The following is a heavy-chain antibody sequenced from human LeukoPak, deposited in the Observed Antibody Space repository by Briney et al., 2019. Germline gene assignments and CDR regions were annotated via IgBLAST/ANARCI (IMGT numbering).Heavy chain of an antibody. Sequence: PGGSLRLSCAASGFTFSSYEMNWVRQAPGKGLEWVSYISSSSSTIYYADSVKGRFTISRDNAKNSLYLQMNSLRAEDTAVYYCARDEGGFGELFRYWGQGTLVTVSS. J-gene: IGHJ4*02. CDR3: ARDEGGFGELFRY. CDR1: GFTFSSYE. D-gene: IGHD3-10*01. V-gene: IGHV3-48*03. CDR2: ISSSSSTI.